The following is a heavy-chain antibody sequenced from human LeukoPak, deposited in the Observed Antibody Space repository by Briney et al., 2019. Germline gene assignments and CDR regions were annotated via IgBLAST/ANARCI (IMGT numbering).Heavy chain of an antibody. V-gene: IGHV3-33*01. CDR3: VRASGSFDY. Sequence: GGSLRLSCAASGFTFSDYGIHWVRQAPGKGLEWVAVFWSDGSNKYYADSVKGRFTISRDNSKKTLYLQMNSLRVEDTAVYYCVRASGSFDYWGQGTLVTVSS. CDR2: FWSDGSNK. J-gene: IGHJ4*02. D-gene: IGHD3-10*01. CDR1: GFTFSDYG.